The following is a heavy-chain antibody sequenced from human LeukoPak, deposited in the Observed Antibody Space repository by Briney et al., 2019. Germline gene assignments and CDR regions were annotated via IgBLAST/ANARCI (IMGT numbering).Heavy chain of an antibody. D-gene: IGHD5-12*01. CDR1: GYTFTAYG. V-gene: IGHV1-18*01. CDR3: ARDLRYSGYDPYFDY. Sequence: ASVKVSCKTSGYTFTAYGISWVRQAPGQGLEWMGWISGYNGNTNYEQKFQGRVTMTTDIYTRTAYMELRSLRSDDTAIYYCARDLRYSGYDPYFDYWGQGTLVTVSS. CDR2: ISGYNGNT. J-gene: IGHJ4*02.